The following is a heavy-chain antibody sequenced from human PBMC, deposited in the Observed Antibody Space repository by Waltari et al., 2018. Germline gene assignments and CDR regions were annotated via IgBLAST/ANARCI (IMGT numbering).Heavy chain of an antibody. Sequence: QVQLVQSGAEVKKPGSSVKVSCKASGGTFSSYAISWVRQAPGQGREWMGGIIPIFGTANYAQKFQGRVTITTDESTSTAYMELSSLRSEDTAVYYCAKGYDFWSGPVGAFDIWGQGTMVTVSS. CDR3: AKGYDFWSGPVGAFDI. D-gene: IGHD3-3*01. CDR1: GGTFSSYA. V-gene: IGHV1-69*05. J-gene: IGHJ3*02. CDR2: IIPIFGTA.